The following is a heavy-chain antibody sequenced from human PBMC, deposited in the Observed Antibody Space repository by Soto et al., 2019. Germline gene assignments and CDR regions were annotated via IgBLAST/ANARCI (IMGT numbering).Heavy chain of an antibody. CDR3: ARGGEWELSQVDY. V-gene: IGHV1-2*02. D-gene: IGHD1-26*01. CDR1: GYTFAANY. J-gene: IGHJ4*02. Sequence: VQLVQSGAEVKQPGASVKVSCTASGYTFAANYIHWVRQAPGQGLEWMGWINPNSGAANYAQELQGRVTMTRDKSISTAYIELSRLRSAATAMYYCARGGEWELSQVDYWGQGTLVTVSS. CDR2: INPNSGAA.